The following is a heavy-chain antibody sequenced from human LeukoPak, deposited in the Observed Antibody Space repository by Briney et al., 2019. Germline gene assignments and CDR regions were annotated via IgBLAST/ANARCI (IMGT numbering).Heavy chain of an antibody. Sequence: SETLSLTCTVSGGSISSYYWSWIRQPPGKGPEWIGYIYYSGSTNYNPSLKSRVTISVDTSKNQFSLKLSSVTAADTAVYYCARLSAEYYDFWSGENYYYGMDVWGQGTTVTVSS. CDR3: ARLSAEYYDFWSGENYYYGMDV. J-gene: IGHJ6*02. CDR1: GGSISSYY. V-gene: IGHV4-59*08. CDR2: IYYSGST. D-gene: IGHD3-3*01.